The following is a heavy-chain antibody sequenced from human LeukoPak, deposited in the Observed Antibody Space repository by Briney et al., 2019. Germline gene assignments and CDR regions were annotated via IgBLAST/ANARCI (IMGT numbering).Heavy chain of an antibody. CDR1: GCTFIRYV. Sequence: SVKVSCKGSGCTFIRYVLSWVRQAPGQGLDWVGVIIPIFGTANYAHRFHGRATLTPDESTSTSYMELSSLRSEDTAVYYWARDGVLTMVRGVPYYVGYWGQGTLVTVSS. D-gene: IGHD3-10*01. CDR2: IIPIFGTA. CDR3: ARDGVLTMVRGVPYYVGY. V-gene: IGHV1-69*13. J-gene: IGHJ4*02.